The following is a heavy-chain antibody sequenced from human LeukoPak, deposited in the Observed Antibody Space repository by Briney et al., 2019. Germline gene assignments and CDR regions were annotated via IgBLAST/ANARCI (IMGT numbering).Heavy chain of an antibody. CDR3: AKDSADYYDSSGPFDY. D-gene: IGHD3-22*01. CDR2: IRYDGSNK. CDR1: GFTFSGYG. V-gene: IGHV3-30*02. Sequence: GGSLRLSCAASGFTFSGYGMHWVRQAPGKGLEWVAFIRYDGSNKYYADSVKGRFTISRDNSKNTLYLQMNSLRAEDTAVYYCAKDSADYYDSSGPFDYWGQGTLVTVSS. J-gene: IGHJ4*02.